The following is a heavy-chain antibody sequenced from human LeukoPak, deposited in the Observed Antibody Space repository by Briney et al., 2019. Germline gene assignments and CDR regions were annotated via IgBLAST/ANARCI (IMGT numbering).Heavy chain of an antibody. J-gene: IGHJ6*03. CDR2: ISAYNGNT. V-gene: IGHV1-18*01. CDR3: ARDRGFVVGVAATLGLGYYYYMDV. Sequence: ASVKVSCKASGYTFTSYGISWVRQAPGKGLEWMGWISAYNGNTNYAQKLQGRVTMTTDTSTSTAYMELRSLRSDDTAVYYCARDRGFVVGVAATLGLGYYYYMDVWGKGTTVTVSS. D-gene: IGHD2-15*01. CDR1: GYTFTSYG.